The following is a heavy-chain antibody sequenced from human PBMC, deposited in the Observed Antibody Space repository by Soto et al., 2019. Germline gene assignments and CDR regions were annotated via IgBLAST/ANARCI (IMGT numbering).Heavy chain of an antibody. Sequence: GGSLRLSCAASGFTVSSNYMSWVRQAPGKGLEWVSVIYSGGSTYYEDSVKGRFTISRDNSKNTLYLQMNSLTAEDTAVYYCARERVYCSGGSCYSYYYMDVWGKGTTVTVSS. J-gene: IGHJ6*03. CDR3: ARERVYCSGGSCYSYYYMDV. D-gene: IGHD2-15*01. V-gene: IGHV3-53*01. CDR1: GFTVSSNY. CDR2: IYSGGST.